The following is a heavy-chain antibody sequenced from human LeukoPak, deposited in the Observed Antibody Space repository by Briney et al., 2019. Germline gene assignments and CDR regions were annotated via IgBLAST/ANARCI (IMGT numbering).Heavy chain of an antibody. CDR2: IYHSGDT. J-gene: IGHJ4*02. D-gene: IGHD4-17*01. V-gene: IGHV4-38-2*01. CDR3: AKVGAYGDYARHDY. Sequence: SETLSLTCAVSGYSICIGYYWGWIRQPPGKGLEWIGNIYHSGDTYYNPSLKSRVTISADTSKNQFSLKLSSVTAADTAVYYCAKVGAYGDYARHDYWGQGTLVTVSS. CDR1: GYSICIGYY.